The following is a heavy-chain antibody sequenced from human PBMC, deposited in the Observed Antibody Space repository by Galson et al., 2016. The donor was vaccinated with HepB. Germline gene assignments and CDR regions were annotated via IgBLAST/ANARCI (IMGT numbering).Heavy chain of an antibody. CDR1: GFSFGDYV. CDR3: TRTGSRRFTTSRGSITTGSWVGMDV. J-gene: IGHJ6*02. D-gene: IGHD3-10*01. V-gene: IGHV3-49*03. CDR2: IRTNAYGGAT. Sequence: SLRLSCAASGFSFGDYVMTWIRQAPGKGLEWVGFIRTNAYGGATEYAASVKGRFSISRDDSRGMVYLQMNSLKPEDTAVYYCTRTGSRRFTTSRGSITTGSWVGMDVWGQGTTVSVSS.